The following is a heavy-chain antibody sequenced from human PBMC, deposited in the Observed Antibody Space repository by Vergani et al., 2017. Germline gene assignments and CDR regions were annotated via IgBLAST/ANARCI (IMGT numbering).Heavy chain of an antibody. Sequence: EVQLVESGGGLVQPGGSLRLSCAASGFTFSSYSMNWVRQAPGKGLEWVSYISSSSSTIYYADSVKGRFTIPRDNAKNSLYLQMNSLRDEDTAVYYCARDGYCSSTSCYSLYYYGMDVWGQGTTVTVSS. CDR3: ARDGYCSSTSCYSLYYYGMDV. J-gene: IGHJ6*02. D-gene: IGHD2-2*01. V-gene: IGHV3-48*02. CDR1: GFTFSSYS. CDR2: ISSSSSTI.